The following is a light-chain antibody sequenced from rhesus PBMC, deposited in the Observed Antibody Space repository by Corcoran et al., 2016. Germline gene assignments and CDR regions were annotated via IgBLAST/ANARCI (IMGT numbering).Light chain of an antibody. Sequence: DIQMTQSPSSLFASLGDTVTITCRASQIISNRLAWYQQKSGKAPKLLFYRASQLQNGGPSRFNGGGSGTSFTLTISCLQSEEFATYCCQQYTSRPLAIGGGTKVEI. V-gene: IGKV1-22*01. CDR3: QQYTSRPLA. CDR1: QIISNR. CDR2: RAS. J-gene: IGKJ4*01.